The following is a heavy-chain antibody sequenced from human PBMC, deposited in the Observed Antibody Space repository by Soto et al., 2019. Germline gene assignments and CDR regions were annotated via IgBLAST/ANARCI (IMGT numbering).Heavy chain of an antibody. J-gene: IGHJ6*02. CDR2: MNQDGNER. CDR1: GFTFGDYW. Sequence: EVQLVESGGGLVQPGGSLRLSCGVSGFTFGDYWMTWVRQAPGKGLEWVANMNQDGNERFYVDSVKGRFTISRDNATNSLYLEMNGLRAEDTAVYYCTSLRISYAVDVWGQGTTVTVSS. V-gene: IGHV3-7*05. D-gene: IGHD3-10*01. CDR3: TSLRISYAVDV.